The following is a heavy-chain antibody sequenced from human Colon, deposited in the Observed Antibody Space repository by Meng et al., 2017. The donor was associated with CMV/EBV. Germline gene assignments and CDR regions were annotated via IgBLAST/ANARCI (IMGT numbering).Heavy chain of an antibody. V-gene: IGHV5-51*01. Sequence: KVSCKASGYTFGDYDVNWVRQMPGRGLEYMGMIYPSDSDTRYTASFQGQVTISADKSTNTAYLQWRSLTASDSAMYYCGRHTAGYGMDVWGQGTTVTVSS. J-gene: IGHJ6*02. CDR1: GYTFGDYD. D-gene: IGHD5-18*01. CDR3: GRHTAGYGMDV. CDR2: IYPSDSDT.